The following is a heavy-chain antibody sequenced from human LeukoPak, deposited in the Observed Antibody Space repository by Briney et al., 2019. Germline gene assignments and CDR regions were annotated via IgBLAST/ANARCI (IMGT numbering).Heavy chain of an antibody. CDR1: GGSFSGYY. D-gene: IGHD2-2*01. CDR3: ARGEIVVVPAAQKLSNWFDP. V-gene: IGHV4-34*01. J-gene: IGHJ5*02. Sequence: SETLSLTCAVYGGSFSGYYLSWLRQPPGKGLEWIGEINHSGGTNYNTSLKSRVTISVDTSMNQFSLKLSSVTAADTAVYYCARGEIVVVPAAQKLSNWFDPWGQGTLVTVSS. CDR2: INHSGGT.